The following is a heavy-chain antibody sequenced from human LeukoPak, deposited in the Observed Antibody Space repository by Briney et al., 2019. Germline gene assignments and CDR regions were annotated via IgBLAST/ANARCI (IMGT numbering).Heavy chain of an antibody. CDR2: ISSRGGTI. V-gene: IGHV3-11*04. J-gene: IGHJ3*02. CDR3: AGYSSGWFGAFHI. CDR1: GFTFSDYY. Sequence: PGGSLRLSXAASGFTFSDYYMNWIRRAPGKGLEWISYISSRGGTIYYADSVKGRFTISRDNAKNSLYLQMNSLRAEDTAVYYCAGYSSGWFGAFHIWGQGTMVTVSS. D-gene: IGHD6-19*01.